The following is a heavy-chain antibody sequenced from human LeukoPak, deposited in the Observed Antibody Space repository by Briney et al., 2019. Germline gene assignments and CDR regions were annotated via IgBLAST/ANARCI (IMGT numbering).Heavy chain of an antibody. J-gene: IGHJ4*02. Sequence: RGESLKISCAASGFTFSSYSMNWVRQAPGKGLEWVSSISSSSSYIYYADSVKGRFTISRDNAKNSLYLQMNSLRAEDTAVYYCAGRTYYYDSSGYYIDYWGQGTLVTVSS. V-gene: IGHV3-21*01. D-gene: IGHD3-22*01. CDR3: AGRTYYYDSSGYYIDY. CDR2: ISSSSSYI. CDR1: GFTFSSYS.